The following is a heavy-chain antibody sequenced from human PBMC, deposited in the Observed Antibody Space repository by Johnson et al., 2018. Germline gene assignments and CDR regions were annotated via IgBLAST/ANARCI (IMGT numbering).Heavy chain of an antibody. J-gene: IGHJ5*02. CDR2: MNPNSGNT. D-gene: IGHD2-15*01. Sequence: VQLLESGAEEKKPGASVKVSCKASGYTFTSYDINWVRQATGQGLEWMGWMNPNSGNTGYAQKFQGRVTMTRNTSISTAYMELSSMRSEDPAVYYCARSGLDIANNWFDPWGQGTLVTVSS. V-gene: IGHV1-8*01. CDR1: GYTFTSYD. CDR3: ARSGLDIANNWFDP.